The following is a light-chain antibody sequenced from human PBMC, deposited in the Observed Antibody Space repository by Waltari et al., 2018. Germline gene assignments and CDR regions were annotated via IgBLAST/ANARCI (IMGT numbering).Light chain of an antibody. CDR3: QTWGTGFWV. V-gene: IGLV4-69*01. Sequence: QLVLTQSPSASASLGASVKLTCTLSSGHSTYTVAWHQKQPEKGPRDLMKLNNDGSHSKGDGIPDRFSGSSSGAERSLTISSLQSEDEADYYCQTWGTGFWVFGGGTKLTVL. J-gene: IGLJ3*02. CDR2: LNNDGSH. CDR1: SGHSTYT.